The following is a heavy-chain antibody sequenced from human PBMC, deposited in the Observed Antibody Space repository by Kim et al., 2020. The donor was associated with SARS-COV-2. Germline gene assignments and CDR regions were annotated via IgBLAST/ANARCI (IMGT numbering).Heavy chain of an antibody. D-gene: IGHD2-8*01. Sequence: ESVEGRFIISRDNSKNTLYLQMSSLRAEDTALYFCAKSSYSTSSGASDYWGQGTLVTVSS. J-gene: IGHJ4*02. V-gene: IGHV3-23*01. CDR3: AKSSYSTSSGASDY.